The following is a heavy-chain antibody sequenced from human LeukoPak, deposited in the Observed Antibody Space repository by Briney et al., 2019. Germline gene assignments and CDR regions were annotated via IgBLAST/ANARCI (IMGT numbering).Heavy chain of an antibody. Sequence: SETLSLTCTVSGGSIGSDYWTWIRQPPGKGLEYIGYIYCTGGNNYNPSLKSRVHISVDTSKNQFSLKLSSVTAADTAVYFCAKYGDSGWVIDNWGQGTLVTVSS. D-gene: IGHD6-19*01. V-gene: IGHV4-59*08. CDR2: IYCTGGN. CDR1: GGSIGSDY. J-gene: IGHJ4*02. CDR3: AKYGDSGWVIDN.